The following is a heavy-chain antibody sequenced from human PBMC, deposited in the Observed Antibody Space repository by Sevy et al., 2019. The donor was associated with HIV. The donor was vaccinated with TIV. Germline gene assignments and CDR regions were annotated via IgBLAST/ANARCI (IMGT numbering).Heavy chain of an antibody. Sequence: GGSLRLSCAASGFTFSSYAMSWVRQAPGKGLEWVSAISGSGGSTYYADSVKGRFTISRDNSKNTLYLQMNSLRAEDTAVYYCAKEFVGDSSGYYYFDYWGQGTLVTVS. J-gene: IGHJ4*02. D-gene: IGHD3-22*01. CDR3: AKEFVGDSSGYYYFDY. V-gene: IGHV3-23*01. CDR1: GFTFSSYA. CDR2: ISGSGGST.